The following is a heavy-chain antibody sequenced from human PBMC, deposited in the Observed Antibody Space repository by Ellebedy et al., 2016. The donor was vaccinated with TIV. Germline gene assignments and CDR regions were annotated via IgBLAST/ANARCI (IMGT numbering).Heavy chain of an antibody. CDR2: ISGSGGST. V-gene: IGHV3-23*01. CDR1: GFTFSSYA. CDR3: AKEVTWIQLWYYFDY. J-gene: IGHJ4*02. D-gene: IGHD5-18*01. Sequence: GESLKISXAASGFTFSSYAMSWVRQAPGKGLEWVSAISGSGGSTYYADSVKGRFTISRDNSKNTLYLQMNSLRAEDTAVYYCAKEVTWIQLWYYFDYWGQGTLVTVSS.